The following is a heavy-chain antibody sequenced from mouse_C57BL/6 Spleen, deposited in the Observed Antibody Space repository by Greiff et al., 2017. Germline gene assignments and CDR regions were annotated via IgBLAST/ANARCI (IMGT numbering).Heavy chain of an antibody. CDR3: ARGDYYGSSYFDY. CDR2: IWSGGST. D-gene: IGHD1-1*01. Sequence: QVQLKESGPGLVQPSQSLSITCTVSGFSLTSYGVHWVRQSPGKGLEWLGVIWSGGSTDYNAAFISRLSISKDNSKSQVFFKMNSLQADDTAIYYCARGDYYGSSYFDYWGQGTTLTVSS. V-gene: IGHV2-2*01. J-gene: IGHJ2*01. CDR1: GFSLTSYG.